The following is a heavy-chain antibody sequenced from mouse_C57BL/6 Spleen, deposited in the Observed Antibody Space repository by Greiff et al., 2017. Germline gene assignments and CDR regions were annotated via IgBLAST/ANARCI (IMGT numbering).Heavy chain of an antibody. J-gene: IGHJ4*01. CDR3: AREGTTVSMDY. CDR1: GYTFTSYW. CDR2: IDPSDSYT. Sequence: QVQLQQPGAELVRPGTSVKLSCKASGYTFTSYWMHWVKQRPGQGLEWIGVIDPSDSYTNYNQKFKGKATLTVDTSSSTAYMQLSSLTSEDSAVYYCAREGTTVSMDYWGQGTSVTVSS. D-gene: IGHD1-1*01. V-gene: IGHV1-59*01.